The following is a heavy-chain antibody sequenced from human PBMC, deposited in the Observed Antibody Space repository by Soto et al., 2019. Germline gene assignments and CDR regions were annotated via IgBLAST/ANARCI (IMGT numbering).Heavy chain of an antibody. Sequence: QVQLVQSGAEVKKPGASVRVSCKASGYTFTSYGISWVRQAPGQGLEWMGWISAYNGNTNYAQKLQGRVTMTTDTSTSTAYMELRSLRSDDTAVYYCARGSYGIWGSYRYYYYYYMDVWGKGTTVTVSS. CDR2: ISAYNGNT. CDR3: ARGSYGIWGSYRYYYYYYMDV. CDR1: GYTFTSYG. J-gene: IGHJ6*03. V-gene: IGHV1-18*01. D-gene: IGHD3-16*02.